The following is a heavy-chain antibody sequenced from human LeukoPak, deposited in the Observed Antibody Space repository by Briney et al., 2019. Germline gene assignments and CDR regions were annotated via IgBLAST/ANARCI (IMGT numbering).Heavy chain of an antibody. J-gene: IGHJ4*02. CDR1: GGSISSGTYY. D-gene: IGHD2-21*02. CDR2: IYNSGNT. Sequence: SETLSLTCTVSGGSISSGTYYWSWIRQPAGKGLEWIGRIYNSGNTNYNPSLKSRVTISVDTSKNQFSLKLSSVIAADTAVYYCARDRDCGGDCYTFDYWGQGTLVTVSS. V-gene: IGHV4-61*02. CDR3: ARDRDCGGDCYTFDY.